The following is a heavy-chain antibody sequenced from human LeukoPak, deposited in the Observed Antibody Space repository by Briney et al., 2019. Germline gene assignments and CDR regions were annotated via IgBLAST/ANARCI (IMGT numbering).Heavy chain of an antibody. CDR2: ISAYNGNT. J-gene: IGHJ4*02. D-gene: IGHD2-15*01. Sequence: GASVKVSCKASGYTFTSCGISWVRQAPGQGLEWMGWISAYNGNTNYAQKLQGRVTMTTDTSTSTAYMELRSLRSDDTAVYYCARDDWLGYCSGGSCLVDYWGQGTLVTVSS. V-gene: IGHV1-18*01. CDR3: ARDDWLGYCSGGSCLVDY. CDR1: GYTFTSCG.